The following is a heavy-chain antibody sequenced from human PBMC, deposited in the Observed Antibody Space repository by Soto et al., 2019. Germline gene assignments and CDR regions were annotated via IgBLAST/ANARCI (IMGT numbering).Heavy chain of an antibody. CDR1: GFTFSSYW. J-gene: IGHJ4*02. CDR2: IKQDGSEK. Sequence: GGSPRLSCAASGFTFSSYWMSWVRQAPGKGLEWVANIKQDGSEKYYVDSVKGRFTISRDNAKNSLYLQMNSLRAEDTAVYYCASGYSGYDFDYWGKGTLVTVSS. CDR3: ASGYSGYDFDY. V-gene: IGHV3-7*01. D-gene: IGHD5-12*01.